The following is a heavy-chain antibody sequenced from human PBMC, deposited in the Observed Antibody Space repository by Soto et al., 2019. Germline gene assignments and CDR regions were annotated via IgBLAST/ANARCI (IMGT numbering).Heavy chain of an antibody. J-gene: IGHJ5*01. CDR2: ISMTTSYV. CDR3: ARDPSEGRVGNWFES. CDR1: GFTFSRYG. V-gene: IGHV3-21*01. D-gene: IGHD2-2*01. Sequence: EVQLVESGGGLVKPGGSLRLSCAASGFTFSRYGMSGVRQAPGKGLAWVASISMTTSYVYYADSVKGRFSISRDNAKKILYLEMYALRTEDTAVYYCARDPSEGRVGNWFESWGHVTLVTVSS.